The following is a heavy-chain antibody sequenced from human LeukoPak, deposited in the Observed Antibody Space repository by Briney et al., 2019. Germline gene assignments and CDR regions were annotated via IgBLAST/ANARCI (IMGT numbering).Heavy chain of an antibody. CDR2: ISYDGSNK. J-gene: IGHJ6*02. Sequence: GGSLRLSCAASGFTFSSYGMHWVRQAPGKGLEWVAVISYDGSNKYHADSVKGRFTISRDNSKNTLYLQMNSLRAEDTAVYYCAKDRGSPITYYYYGMDVWGQGTTVTVSS. D-gene: IGHD5-12*01. CDR3: AKDRGSPITYYYYGMDV. V-gene: IGHV3-30*18. CDR1: GFTFSSYG.